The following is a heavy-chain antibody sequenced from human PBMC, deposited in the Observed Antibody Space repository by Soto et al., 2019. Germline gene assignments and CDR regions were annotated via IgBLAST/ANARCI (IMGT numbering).Heavy chain of an antibody. Sequence: QVQLVESGGGVVQPRRSLRLSCAASGFSFNDYPLCWVRQAPGKGLEWLAYLSSDGKNTFHADSVKGRFTISRDNSRNALYLQMNSLKIEDTALYFCARAGLLRGFVITGLDWWGQGTLVTVSS. J-gene: IGHJ4*02. V-gene: IGHV3-30*04. CDR1: GFSFNDYP. CDR2: LSSDGKNT. D-gene: IGHD3-10*01. CDR3: ARAGLLRGFVITGLDW.